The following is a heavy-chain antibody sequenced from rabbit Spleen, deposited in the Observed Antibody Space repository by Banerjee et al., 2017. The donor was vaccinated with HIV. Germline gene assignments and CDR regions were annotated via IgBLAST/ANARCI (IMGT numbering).Heavy chain of an antibody. CDR2: INIATGKS. Sequence: SLEESGGDLVKPGASLTLTCKASGVSFSDKDVMCWVRQAPGKGLEWIACINIATGKSVYASWAKGRFIMSRTSSTTVTLQMTSLTGAYTATYFCVRSTGGGSMGNLWGPGTLVTVS. V-gene: IGHV1S40*01. D-gene: IGHD7-1*01. J-gene: IGHJ4*01. CDR3: VRSTGGGSMGNL. CDR1: GVSFSDKDV.